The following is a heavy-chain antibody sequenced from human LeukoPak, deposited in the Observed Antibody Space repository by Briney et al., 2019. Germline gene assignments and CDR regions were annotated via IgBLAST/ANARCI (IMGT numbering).Heavy chain of an antibody. Sequence: SVALSLTCLDSGGSISSYYWSWIRQPPRTALEGIGYIYTSGSSNYNPLLHSHVTITVDTSKNHFALKLTSVTAADTPVYDCARETRGRVVFGPYYYYYLDVWGKGTTVTVSS. V-gene: IGHV4-4*09. J-gene: IGHJ6*03. CDR3: ARETRGRVVFGPYYYYYLDV. D-gene: IGHD6-19*01. CDR2: IYTSGSS. CDR1: GGSISSYY.